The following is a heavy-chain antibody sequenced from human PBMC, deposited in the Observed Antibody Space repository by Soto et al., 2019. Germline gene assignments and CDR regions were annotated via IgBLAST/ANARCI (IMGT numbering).Heavy chain of an antibody. D-gene: IGHD3-10*01. CDR2: IYHSGST. CDR1: GGPISSGGYS. J-gene: IGHJ4*02. V-gene: IGHV4-30-2*01. CDR3: ARAVRGATRYFDY. Sequence: SETLSLTCAVSGGPISSGGYSWSWIRQPPGKGLEWIGYIYHSGSTYYNPSLKSRVTISVDRSKNQFSLKLSSVTAADTAVYYCARAVRGATRYFDYWGQGTLVTVSS.